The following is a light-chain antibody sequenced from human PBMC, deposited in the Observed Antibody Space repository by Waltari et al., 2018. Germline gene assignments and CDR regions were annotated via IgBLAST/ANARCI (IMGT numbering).Light chain of an antibody. CDR1: QSVSSSY. CDR2: GVS. Sequence: EIVLTQSPGTLSLSPGERATLPCRASQSVSSSYLAWYQQKPGQAPRLIIYGVSSRATGIPDRFSGSGSGTDFTLTISRLEPEDFAVYYCQQYGSSPSLTFGGGTKVEIK. J-gene: IGKJ4*01. V-gene: IGKV3-20*01. CDR3: QQYGSSPSLT.